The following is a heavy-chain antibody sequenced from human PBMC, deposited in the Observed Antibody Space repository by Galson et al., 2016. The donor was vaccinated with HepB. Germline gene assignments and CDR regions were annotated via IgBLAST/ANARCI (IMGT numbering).Heavy chain of an antibody. CDR1: GYTFTTYN. J-gene: IGHJ4*02. CDR3: TRGDGVWAGWTY. V-gene: IGHV1-46*03. Sequence: SVKVSCKASGYTFTTYNIHWVRLAPGQGLEWMGIINPSGGSPNYAQKFQGRVTLTRATSTSTVYMQLGSLRSDDTAVYDCTRGDGVWAGWTYWGQGTLVTFSS. CDR2: INPSGGSP. D-gene: IGHD3/OR15-3a*01.